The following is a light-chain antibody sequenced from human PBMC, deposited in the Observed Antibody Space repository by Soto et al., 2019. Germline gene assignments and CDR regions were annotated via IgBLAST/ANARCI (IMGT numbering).Light chain of an antibody. J-gene: IGKJ4*01. V-gene: IGKV1-33*01. CDR2: DAS. CDR1: QDISNY. Sequence: DIQMTQSPSSLSASVGDRVTITCQTSQDISNYLNWYQQKPGKAPKLLIYDASNLETGVPSRFSGSGSATDFTFTISSLQPEDIATYYCQQFANLPLTFGGGTKVEIK. CDR3: QQFANLPLT.